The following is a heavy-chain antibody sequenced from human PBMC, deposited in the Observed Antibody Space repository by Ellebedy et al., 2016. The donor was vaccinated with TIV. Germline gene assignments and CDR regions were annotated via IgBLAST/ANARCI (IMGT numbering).Heavy chain of an antibody. Sequence: GGSLRLSCAASGFTFSSYAMSWVRQAPGKGLEWVSGINTSGGRTYYADSVKGRFTISRHNSKNTLFLQMNSLRPEDTAVYYCARDLLEVAGTSTFDFWGQGTLVTVSS. CDR2: INTSGGRT. CDR1: GFTFSSYA. CDR3: ARDLLEVAGTSTFDF. V-gene: IGHV3-23*01. D-gene: IGHD6-19*01. J-gene: IGHJ4*02.